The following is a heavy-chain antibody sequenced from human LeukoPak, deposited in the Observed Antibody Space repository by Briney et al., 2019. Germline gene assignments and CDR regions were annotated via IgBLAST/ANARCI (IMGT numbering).Heavy chain of an antibody. D-gene: IGHD2-15*01. J-gene: IGHJ5*02. Sequence: GGSLRLSCAASGFTFSTYWMTWVRQAPGKGLEWVSYISSSGSTIYYADSVKGRFTISRDNAKNSLYLQMNSLRAEDTAVYYCARDRGGYSFDPWGQGTLVTVSS. V-gene: IGHV3-48*04. CDR1: GFTFSTYW. CDR2: ISSSGSTI. CDR3: ARDRGGYSFDP.